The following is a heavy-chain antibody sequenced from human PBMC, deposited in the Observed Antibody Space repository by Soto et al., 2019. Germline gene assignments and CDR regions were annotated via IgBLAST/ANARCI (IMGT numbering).Heavy chain of an antibody. D-gene: IGHD3-10*01. J-gene: IGHJ5*02. V-gene: IGHV4-39*01. CDR1: GGPISSSSYY. CDR3: ARHMARNWFDP. CDR2: IYYSGST. Sequence: SETLSLSFSVSGGPISSSSYYWCWIRQPPGKGLEWIGSIYYSGSTYYTPSLKSRVTISVDTSKNQFSLKLSSVTAADTAVFYGARHMARNWFDPWGQGTLVTVAS.